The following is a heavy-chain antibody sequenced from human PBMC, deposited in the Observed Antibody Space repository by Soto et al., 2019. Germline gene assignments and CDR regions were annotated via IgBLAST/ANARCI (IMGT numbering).Heavy chain of an antibody. V-gene: IGHV4-30-2*01. CDR2: IHPEGST. D-gene: IGHD3-3*01. CDR3: AKEEWPGSNWCDP. Sequence: SGTLSLTWAASGSSISDGHHSWSWIRQPPGKGLEWIGYIHPEGSTYYNPSLKGRVTMSVDRSKNQFSLNLISVTAADTAVYYCAKEEWPGSNWCDPWGQRTLFTASS. J-gene: IGHJ5*01. CDR1: GSSISDGHHS.